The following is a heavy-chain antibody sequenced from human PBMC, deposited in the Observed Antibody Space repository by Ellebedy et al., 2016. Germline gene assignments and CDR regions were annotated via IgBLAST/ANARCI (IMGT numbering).Heavy chain of an antibody. V-gene: IGHV3-15*01. J-gene: IGHJ4*02. D-gene: IGHD4-11*01. CDR1: GFTFSNAW. Sequence: GESLKISXAASGFTFSNAWMSWVRQAPGKGLEWVGRIKSKTDGGTTDYAAPVKGRFTISRDDSKNTLYLQMNSLRAEDTAVYYCARGGVTTLSYWGQGTLVTVSS. CDR3: ARGGVTTLSY. CDR2: IKSKTDGGTT.